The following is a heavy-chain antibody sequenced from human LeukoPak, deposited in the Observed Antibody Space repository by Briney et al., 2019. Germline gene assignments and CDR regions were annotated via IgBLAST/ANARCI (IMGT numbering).Heavy chain of an antibody. CDR1: GGSISNY. Sequence: PSETLSLTCTVSGGSISNYWSWIRQPAGKGLEWIGRIYTSGSTNYNPSLKSRVTMSVDTSKNQFSLKLSSVTAADTAVYYCARGQYYYDSSGYYLLLDYWGQGTLVTVSS. J-gene: IGHJ4*02. CDR2: IYTSGST. V-gene: IGHV4-4*07. D-gene: IGHD3-22*01. CDR3: ARGQYYYDSSGYYLLLDY.